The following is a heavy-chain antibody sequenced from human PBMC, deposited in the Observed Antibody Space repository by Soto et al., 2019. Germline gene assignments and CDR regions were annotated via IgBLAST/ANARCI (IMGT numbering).Heavy chain of an antibody. CDR2: TYYRSRFFS. J-gene: IGHJ5*02. Sequence: QTLSLTCALSGDSVSSYSAAWNWIRQSPSGGLEWLGRTYYRSRFFSDYAESVKSRIIINPDTSKNQFSLQLKSVTPEDTAVYYGVRDRYSSSGWFEPWGQGTPGTDS. CDR3: VRDRYSSSGWFEP. D-gene: IGHD3-10*01. CDR1: GDSVSSYSAA. V-gene: IGHV6-1*01.